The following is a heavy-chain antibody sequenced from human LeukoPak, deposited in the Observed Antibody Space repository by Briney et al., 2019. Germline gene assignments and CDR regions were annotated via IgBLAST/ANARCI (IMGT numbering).Heavy chain of an antibody. J-gene: IGHJ4*02. V-gene: IGHV4-59*08. CDR1: GGSISSFF. Sequence: SETLSLTCTVSGGSISSFFWRWIRQPPGKGLEWIGYIYYSGSTNYNPSLKSRVTMSVDTSKNQFSLKLSSVTAADTAVYYCAIIDRAVAGTIDYWGQGTLVSLSS. CDR2: IYYSGST. D-gene: IGHD6-19*01. CDR3: AIIDRAVAGTIDY.